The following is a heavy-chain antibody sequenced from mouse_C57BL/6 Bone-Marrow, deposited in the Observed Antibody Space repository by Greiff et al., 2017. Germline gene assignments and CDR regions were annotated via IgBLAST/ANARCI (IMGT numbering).Heavy chain of an antibody. CDR2: IYPGSGCT. CDR3: ATSVTGWFAY. D-gene: IGHD2-13*01. Sequence: VQLQQSGAELVKPGASVKMSCKASGYTFTSYWITWVKQRPGHGLEWIGDIYPGSGCTNYNEKFKGKAKLTVDTSSSTSSMQFSRLTSEDSAVYECATSVTGWFAYWGQGTLVTVSA. CDR1: GYTFTSYW. V-gene: IGHV1-55*01. J-gene: IGHJ3*01.